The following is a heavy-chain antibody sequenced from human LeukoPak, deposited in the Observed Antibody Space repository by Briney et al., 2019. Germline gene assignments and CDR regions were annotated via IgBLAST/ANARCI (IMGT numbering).Heavy chain of an antibody. CDR3: TTDLGITMIRGVIVS. CDR2: IKSRADGETT. J-gene: IGHJ4*02. D-gene: IGHD3-10*01. V-gene: IGHV3-15*01. CDR1: GFTFSNAW. Sequence: GGSLRLSCVASGFTFSNAWMSWVRQAPGKGLEWVGRIKSRADGETTDFAAPVKGRFTISRDDSKITLYLQMHSLKTEDTAVYYCTTDLGITMIRGVIVSWGQGTLVTVSS.